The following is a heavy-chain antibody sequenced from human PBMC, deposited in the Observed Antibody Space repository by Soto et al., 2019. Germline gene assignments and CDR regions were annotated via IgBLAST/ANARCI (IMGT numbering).Heavy chain of an antibody. CDR3: ARDTPSQYSSGYYWYFDL. Sequence: QVQLVQSGAEVKKPGSSVKVSCKASGGTFSSYAISWVRQAPGQGLEWMGGIIPIFGTANYAQKFKGRVTITADESKSTAYMELSSLRSEDTAVYYCARDTPSQYSSGYYWYFDLWGRGTLVTVSS. D-gene: IGHD6-19*01. CDR1: GGTFSSYA. V-gene: IGHV1-69*01. CDR2: IIPIFGTA. J-gene: IGHJ2*01.